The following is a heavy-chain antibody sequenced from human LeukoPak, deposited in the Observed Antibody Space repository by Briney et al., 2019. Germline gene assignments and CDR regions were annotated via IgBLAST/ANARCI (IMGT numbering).Heavy chain of an antibody. V-gene: IGHV4-61*02. Sequence: SQTLSLTCTVSGGSISSGIYYWSWIRQPAGKGLEWIGRIYTSGSTNYNPSLKSRVTVSVDMSKNQFSLKLSSVTAADTAVYYCAREPIVLVPTALYYCDYWGQGTLVTVSS. CDR2: IYTSGST. CDR3: AREPIVLVPTALYYCDY. J-gene: IGHJ4*02. CDR1: GGSISSGIYY. D-gene: IGHD2-2*01.